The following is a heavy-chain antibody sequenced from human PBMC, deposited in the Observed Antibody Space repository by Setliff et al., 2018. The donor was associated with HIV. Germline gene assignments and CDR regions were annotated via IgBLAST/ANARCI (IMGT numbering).Heavy chain of an antibody. D-gene: IGHD3-10*01. CDR2: ISAVNGNT. CDR1: GYTFSRSG. V-gene: IGHV1-18*01. Sequence: ASVKVSCKTSGYTFSRSGISWVRQAHGQGLEWMGWISAVNGNTNYAEMQGRLTMTTDTSTSTAYMDLESLTSDDTAVYYCARSPTRRVGQNSWGLPSYYYYYMDVWGKGTTVTVSS. J-gene: IGHJ6*03. CDR3: ARSPTRRVGQNSWGLPSYYYYYMDV.